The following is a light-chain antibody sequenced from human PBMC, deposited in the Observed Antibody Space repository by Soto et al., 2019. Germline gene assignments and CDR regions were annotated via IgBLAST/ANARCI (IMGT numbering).Light chain of an antibody. CDR1: QNINSD. J-gene: IGKJ5*01. CDR2: GAS. Sequence: EIVMTQSPATLSMSPGESATLSCRASQNINSDLAWYVQKHGQAPRRVIYGASTCGTDVPPRFTSSGSGKYVTLTIRGVPSEDFAVYCWQQSTSSPITFGPGTRL. V-gene: IGKV3D-15*01. CDR3: QQSTSSPIT.